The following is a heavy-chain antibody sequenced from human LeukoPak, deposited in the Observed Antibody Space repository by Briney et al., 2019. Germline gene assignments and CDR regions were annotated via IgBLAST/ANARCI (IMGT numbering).Heavy chain of an antibody. J-gene: IGHJ4*02. D-gene: IGHD3-10*01. CDR2: IWYDGSNK. CDR1: GCTFSTYG. Sequence: GGSLRLSCAASGCTFSTYGIHWVRQAPGKGLEWVAVIWYDGSNKYYADSVEGRFTISRDNSNNTLYLQMNSLRAEDTAVYYCVSHCGSGTPLAFVDSSGQGTLVTVSS. CDR3: VSHCGSGTPLAFVDS. V-gene: IGHV3-33*01.